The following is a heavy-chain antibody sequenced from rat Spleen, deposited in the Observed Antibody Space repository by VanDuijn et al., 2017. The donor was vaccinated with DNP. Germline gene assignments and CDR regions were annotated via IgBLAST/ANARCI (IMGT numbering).Heavy chain of an antibody. CDR2: ISYEGSST. Sequence: EVQLVESGGGLVQPGRSLKLSCAASGFTFSNYGMAWVRQAPTKGLEWVSSISYEGSSTYYGDSVKGRFTISRDNAKSTLYLQVDSLRSEDTATYYCALSTGRGFDYWGQGVMVTVSS. J-gene: IGHJ2*01. CDR3: ALSTGRGFDY. D-gene: IGHD5-1*01. CDR1: GFTFSNYG. V-gene: IGHV5-29*01.